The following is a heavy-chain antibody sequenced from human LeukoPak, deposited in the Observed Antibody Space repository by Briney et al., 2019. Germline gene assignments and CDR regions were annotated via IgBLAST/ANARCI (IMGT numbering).Heavy chain of an antibody. D-gene: IGHD3-22*01. CDR3: ARDAQDSSGYYYTYHYYGMDV. CDR1: GGSISSYY. V-gene: IGHV4-4*07. CDR2: IYTSGST. J-gene: IGHJ6*02. Sequence: SETLSLTCTVSGGSISSYYWSWIRQPAGKGLEWIGRIYTSGSTNYNPSLKSRVTMSVDTSKNQFSLKLSSVTAADTTVYYCARDAQDSSGYYYTYHYYGMDVWGQGTTVTVSS.